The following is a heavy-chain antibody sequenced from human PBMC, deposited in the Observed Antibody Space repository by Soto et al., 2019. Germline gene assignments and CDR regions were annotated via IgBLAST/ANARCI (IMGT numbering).Heavy chain of an antibody. V-gene: IGHV1-3*01. Sequence: ASVKVSCKTSGYSFTKHGLHWVRQAPGQRLEWMGWINPGNGDTKYSQKFQGRVTITRDTSATTAYMELSSLRSEDSAVFYCAGTDCSSTSCYNYYYYGMDVWGQGXTVTVYS. J-gene: IGHJ6*02. D-gene: IGHD2-2*01. CDR1: GYSFTKHG. CDR2: INPGNGDT. CDR3: AGTDCSSTSCYNYYYYGMDV.